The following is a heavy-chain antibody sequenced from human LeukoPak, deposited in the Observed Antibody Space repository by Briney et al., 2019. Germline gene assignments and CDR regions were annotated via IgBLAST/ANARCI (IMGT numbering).Heavy chain of an antibody. J-gene: IGHJ5*02. CDR2: IYYSGST. Sequence: TLSLTCTVSGGSISSGGYYWSWIRQHPGKGLEWIGYIYYSGSTYYNPSLKSRVTISVDTSKNQFSLKLSSVTAADTAVYYCAREIVDLNWFDPWGQGTLVTVSS. CDR3: AREIVDLNWFDP. D-gene: IGHD3-22*01. V-gene: IGHV4-31*03. CDR1: GGSISSGGYY.